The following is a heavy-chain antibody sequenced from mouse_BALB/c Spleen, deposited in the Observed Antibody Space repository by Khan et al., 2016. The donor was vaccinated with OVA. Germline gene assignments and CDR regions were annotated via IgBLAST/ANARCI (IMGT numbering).Heavy chain of an antibody. CDR1: GFSLTSHG. J-gene: IGHJ2*01. Sequence: VQLQESGPGLVAPSQSLSITCTVSGFSLTSHGVHWVRQPPGKGLEWLGVIWAGGSTNYNSALMSRLSISKDSSKSQVFLKMNSLQTDDTAMYYCARNREHDYFDYWGQGTTLTVSS. CDR3: ARNREHDYFDY. CDR2: IWAGGST. V-gene: IGHV2-9*02.